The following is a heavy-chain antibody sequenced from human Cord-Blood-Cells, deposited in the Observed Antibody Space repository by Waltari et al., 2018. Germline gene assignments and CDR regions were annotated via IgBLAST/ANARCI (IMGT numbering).Heavy chain of an antibody. Sequence: QVQLVQSGAEVKKPGSSVKVSCKASGGPFSSYAINWVRQAPGQGPEWMGGIIPIFGTANYAQKFQGRVTITADESTSTAYMELSSLRSEDTAVYYCARDPYCSGGSCYDYWGQGTLVTVSS. D-gene: IGHD2-15*01. CDR1: GGPFSSYA. J-gene: IGHJ4*02. CDR3: ARDPYCSGGSCYDY. CDR2: IIPIFGTA. V-gene: IGHV1-69*01.